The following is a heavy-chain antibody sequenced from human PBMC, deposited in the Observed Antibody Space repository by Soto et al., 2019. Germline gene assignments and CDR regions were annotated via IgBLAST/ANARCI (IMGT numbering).Heavy chain of an antibody. Sequence: SETLSLTCAVYGGSFSGYYWSWIRQPPGKGLEWIGEINHSGSTNYNPSLKSRVTISVDTSKNQFSLKLSSVTAADTAVYYCARRGSEGWFDPWGQGTLVTVSS. D-gene: IGHD3-10*01. J-gene: IGHJ5*02. CDR3: ARRGSEGWFDP. CDR1: GGSFSGYY. V-gene: IGHV4-34*01. CDR2: INHSGST.